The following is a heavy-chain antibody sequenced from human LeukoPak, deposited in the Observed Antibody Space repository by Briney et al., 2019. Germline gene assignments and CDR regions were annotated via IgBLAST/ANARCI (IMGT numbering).Heavy chain of an antibody. J-gene: IGHJ4*02. CDR2: ISDSGGNT. V-gene: IGHV3-23*01. CDR1: GFTFSSYA. D-gene: IGHD6-19*01. CDR3: AKDGVWQSYYFDY. Sequence: PGGSLRLSCAASGFTFSSYAMTWVRQAPGKGLEWVSSISDSGGNTYYADYVRGRFTITRDKSKNTLYLHLNSLRAEDTAIYYCAKDGVWQSYYFDYWGQGTLVTVAS.